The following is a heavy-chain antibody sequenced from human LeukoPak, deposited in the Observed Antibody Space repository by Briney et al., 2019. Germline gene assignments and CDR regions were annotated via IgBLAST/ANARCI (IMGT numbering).Heavy chain of an antibody. CDR3: ASARYSSGGSPNSDY. Sequence: SVKVSCKASGDTFSSYAISWVRQAPGQGLEWMGRIIPIFGTTNYAQKFQGRVTITTDESTSTAYMELSSLRREDTAVYYCASARYSSGGSPNSDYWGQGTLVTVSS. J-gene: IGHJ4*02. CDR1: GDTFSSYA. D-gene: IGHD6-19*01. V-gene: IGHV1-69*05. CDR2: IIPIFGTT.